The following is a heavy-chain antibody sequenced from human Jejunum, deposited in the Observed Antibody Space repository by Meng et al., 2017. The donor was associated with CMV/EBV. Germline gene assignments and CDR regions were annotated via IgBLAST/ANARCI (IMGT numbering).Heavy chain of an antibody. CDR1: GDTFTGYY. CDR2: INPNIGGT. J-gene: IGHJ4*02. V-gene: IGHV1-2*06. CDR3: ARARAYTTAWAGIDY. D-gene: IGHD6-19*01. Sequence: SGDTFTGYYVHWVRQAPGQGLEWMGRINPNIGGTDYAQNFQGRVTMTRDASINTAYMELSRLTSDDTAVYYCARARAYTTAWAGIDYWGQGTLVTVSS.